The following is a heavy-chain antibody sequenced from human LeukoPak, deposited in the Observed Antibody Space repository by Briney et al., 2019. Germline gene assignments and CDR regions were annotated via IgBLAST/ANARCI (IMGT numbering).Heavy chain of an antibody. CDR3: ARERILDY. Sequence: GGSLRLSCAASGFTLSSYEMNWVREAPGKGLEWVSCISSSGSTIYYADSVKGRFTISRDNAKNSLYLQMNSLRAEDTAVYYCARERILDYWGQGTLVTVSS. CDR1: GFTLSSYE. V-gene: IGHV3-48*03. CDR2: ISSSGSTI. D-gene: IGHD2/OR15-2a*01. J-gene: IGHJ4*02.